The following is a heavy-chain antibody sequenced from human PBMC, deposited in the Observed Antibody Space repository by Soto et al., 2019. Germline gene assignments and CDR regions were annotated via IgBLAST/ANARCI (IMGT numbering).Heavy chain of an antibody. Sequence: PSETLSLTCTVSGGSIRSGNFYWIWIRQPPGKGRVCIGYVCCSGSSYYNPSLQSRVSISEDTSKNMFSRTLRSVTAAETAVYYCTISGAVAEADPFDVWGQGPMVTVPS. D-gene: IGHD1-26*01. J-gene: IGHJ3*01. V-gene: IGHV4-39*03. CDR2: VCCSGSS. CDR1: GGSIRSGNFY. CDR3: TISGAVAEADPFDV.